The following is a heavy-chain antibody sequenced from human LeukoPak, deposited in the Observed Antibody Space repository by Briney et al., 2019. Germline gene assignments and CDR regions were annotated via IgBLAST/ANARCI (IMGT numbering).Heavy chain of an antibody. D-gene: IGHD6-19*01. V-gene: IGHV3-74*01. Sequence: GGSLRLSCAASGFTYSNYGMSWVRETPGKGLVWVSRVNSDGSSTNYADSVKGRFTISRDNAKNTLFLQMDSLRAEDTAVYYCTTGTAVADTAYWGQGTLVSVSS. CDR3: TTGTAVADTAY. J-gene: IGHJ4*02. CDR1: GFTYSNYG. CDR2: VNSDGSST.